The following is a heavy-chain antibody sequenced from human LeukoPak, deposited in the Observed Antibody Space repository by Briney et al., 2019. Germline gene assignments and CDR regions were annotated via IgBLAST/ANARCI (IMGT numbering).Heavy chain of an antibody. J-gene: IGHJ4*02. CDR2: IYYSGST. CDR1: GGSISSSSYY. D-gene: IGHD3-10*01. CDR3: ARHSGSGSYAPVGY. Sequence: SETLSLTCTVSGGSISSSSYYWGWIRQPPGKGLEWIGSIYYSGSTYYNPSLKSRVTISVDTSKNQFSLKLSSVTAADTAVYYCARHSGSGSYAPVGYWGQGTLVTVSS. V-gene: IGHV4-39*01.